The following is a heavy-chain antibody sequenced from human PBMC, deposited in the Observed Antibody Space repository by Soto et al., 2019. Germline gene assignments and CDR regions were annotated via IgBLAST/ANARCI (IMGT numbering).Heavy chain of an antibody. Sequence: ASVKVSCKASGGTFSSYAIDWVRQAPGQGLEWMGGITPIFGTANYAQKFRGRITITADESTSTAYMELRSLRSEDTAVHYCARGVNYDSSGYYYFYWGQGTLVTVS. J-gene: IGHJ4*02. CDR3: ARGVNYDSSGYYYFY. V-gene: IGHV1-69*13. D-gene: IGHD3-22*01. CDR1: GGTFSSYA. CDR2: ITPIFGTA.